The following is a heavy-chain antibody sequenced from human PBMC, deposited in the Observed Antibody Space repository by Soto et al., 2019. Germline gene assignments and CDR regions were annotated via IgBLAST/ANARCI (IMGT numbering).Heavy chain of an antibody. V-gene: IGHV4-31*03. J-gene: IGHJ4*02. D-gene: IGHD6-19*01. Sequence: QVQLQESGPGLVKPSQTLSLTCTVSGGSISSGGYYWSWIRQHPGKGLEWMGYFYYSGSPHYNPSLQSRVNISIDKSKNQFSLKLNSVTAADTAVYNCARLRYSSSRSFDYWGQGTLVTVSS. CDR2: FYYSGSP. CDR1: GGSISSGGYY. CDR3: ARLRYSSSRSFDY.